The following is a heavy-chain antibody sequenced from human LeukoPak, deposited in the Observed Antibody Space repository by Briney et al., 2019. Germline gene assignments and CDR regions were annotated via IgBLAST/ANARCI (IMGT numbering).Heavy chain of an antibody. CDR3: ARSNYDSSGYFFDS. V-gene: IGHV4-59*08. Sequence: SETLSLTCTVSGGSISSYYWSWVRQPPGKGLEWIGYIYYSGSTNYNPSLKSRVTISVDTSKNQFSLKLSSVTAADTAVYYCARSNYDSSGYFFDSWGQGTLATVSS. CDR2: IYYSGST. D-gene: IGHD3-22*01. CDR1: GGSISSYY. J-gene: IGHJ4*02.